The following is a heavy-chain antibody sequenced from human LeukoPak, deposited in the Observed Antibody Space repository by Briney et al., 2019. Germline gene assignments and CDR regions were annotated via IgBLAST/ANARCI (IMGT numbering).Heavy chain of an antibody. V-gene: IGHV4-34*01. CDR2: INHSGST. Sequence: SETLSLTCAVYGGSFSGYYWSWIRQPPGKGLEWIGEINHSGSTNYNPSLKSRVTISVDTSKNQFSLKLSSVTAADTAVYYCARVRGILWFGELFPSPHYFDYWGQGTLVTVSS. D-gene: IGHD3-10*01. J-gene: IGHJ4*02. CDR1: GGSFSGYY. CDR3: ARVRGILWFGELFPSPHYFDY.